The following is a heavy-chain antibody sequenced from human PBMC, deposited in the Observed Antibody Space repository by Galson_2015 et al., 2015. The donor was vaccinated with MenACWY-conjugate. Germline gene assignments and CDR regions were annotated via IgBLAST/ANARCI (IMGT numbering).Heavy chain of an antibody. V-gene: IGHV4-61*01. CDR3: ASHSLYGSGPFDY. CDR2: IYDSGST. CDR1: GGSVSSGSFY. J-gene: IGHJ4*02. Sequence: ETLSLTCTVSGGSVSSGSFYWSWIRQPPGKGLEFIGYIYDSGSTNYNPSLNSRVTISRDASKVQFSLKLSSVTAADTGVYYCASHSLYGSGPFDYWGQGILVTVSS. D-gene: IGHD3-10*01.